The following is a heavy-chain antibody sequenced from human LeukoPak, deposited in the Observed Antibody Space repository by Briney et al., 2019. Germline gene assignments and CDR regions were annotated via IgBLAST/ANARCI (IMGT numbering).Heavy chain of an antibody. CDR2: ISGSGST. V-gene: IGHV3-23*01. CDR1: GFTFSSYA. CDR3: AKDQDSSGYYPSGFDY. D-gene: IGHD3-22*01. Sequence: PGASLRLSCAASGFTFSSYAMSWVRQAPGKGLEWVSAISGSGSTYYADSVKGRFTISRDNSKNTLYLQMNSLRAEDTAVYYCAKDQDSSGYYPSGFDYWGQGTLVTVSS. J-gene: IGHJ4*02.